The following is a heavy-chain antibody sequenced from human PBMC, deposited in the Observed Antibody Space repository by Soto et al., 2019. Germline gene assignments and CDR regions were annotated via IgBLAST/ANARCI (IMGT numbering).Heavy chain of an antibody. V-gene: IGHV4-59*01. D-gene: IGHD6-13*01. CDR3: ARTEGYSSSWYSYYYYGMDV. Sequence: SETLSLTCTVSGGSISSYYWSWIRQPPGKGLEWIGYIYYSGSTNYNPSLKSRVTISVDTSKNQFSLKLSSVTAADTAVCYCARTEGYSSSWYSYYYYGMDVWGQGTTVTVSS. CDR1: GGSISSYY. J-gene: IGHJ6*02. CDR2: IYYSGST.